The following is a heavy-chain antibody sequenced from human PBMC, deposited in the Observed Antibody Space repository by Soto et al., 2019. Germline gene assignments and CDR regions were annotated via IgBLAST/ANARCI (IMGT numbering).Heavy chain of an antibody. Sequence: QVQLQESGPGLVRPSQTLSLTCSVSGASIYNGGYFWSWIRQSPGKGLEWIGHIDNSGSPYNNPTLKSRVTISADASMNQFSLALTSVTAADTAMYYCARGPTTEKVASWGQGILVTVSS. CDR3: ARGPTTEKVAS. V-gene: IGHV4-30-4*01. CDR1: GASIYNGGYF. CDR2: IDNSGSP. J-gene: IGHJ4*02.